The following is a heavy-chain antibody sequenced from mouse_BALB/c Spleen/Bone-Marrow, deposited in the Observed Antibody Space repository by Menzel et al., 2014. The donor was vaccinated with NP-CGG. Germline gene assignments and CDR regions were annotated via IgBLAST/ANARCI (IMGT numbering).Heavy chain of an antibody. CDR2: IYPYNGGT. J-gene: IGHJ2*01. D-gene: IGHD4-1*01. CDR3: ARLGRDY. Sequence: EVKLVESGPELVQPGASVKISCKASGYTFTDYNMHWVKQSPGKSLEWIGYIYPYNGGTDYNQKFKSKATLTVDNSSSTAYMELRSLTSEDSAVYYCARLGRDYWGQGTTLTVSS. CDR1: GYTFTDYN. V-gene: IGHV1S29*02.